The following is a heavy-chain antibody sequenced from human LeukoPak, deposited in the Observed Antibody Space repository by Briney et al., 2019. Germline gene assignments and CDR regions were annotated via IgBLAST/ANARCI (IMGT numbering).Heavy chain of an antibody. CDR1: GFTFSSYW. J-gene: IGHJ3*02. V-gene: IGHV3-7*01. CDR2: IKQDGSEK. D-gene: IGHD3-3*01. Sequence: GGSLRLSCAASGFTFSSYWMSWVRQAPGKGLEWVANIKQDGSEKYYVDSVKGRFTISRDNAKNSLYLQMNSLRAEDTAVYYCARVYYDFWSGWAFDIWGQGTMVTVSS. CDR3: ARVYYDFWSGWAFDI.